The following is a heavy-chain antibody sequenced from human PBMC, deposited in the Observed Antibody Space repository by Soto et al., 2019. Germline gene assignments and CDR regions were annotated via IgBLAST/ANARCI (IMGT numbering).Heavy chain of an antibody. CDR1: GGSISSGSYY. J-gene: IGHJ6*02. V-gene: IGHV4-39*01. CDR3: ASHIPGSTLSV. Sequence: SETLSLTCTVSGGSISSGSYYWAWIRQPPGKGLEWIGTINHSGSTSYNPSLKSRVTMSIDTSKNQLSVRLSSVTAADTAVYYCASHIPGSTLSVWGPGTTVTLSS. D-gene: IGHD1-7*01. CDR2: INHSGST.